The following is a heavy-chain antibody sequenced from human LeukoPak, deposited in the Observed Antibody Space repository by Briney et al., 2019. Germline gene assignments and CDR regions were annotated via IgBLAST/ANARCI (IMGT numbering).Heavy chain of an antibody. Sequence: GGSLRLSCAASGFTFSSYAMSWVRQAPGKGLEWVSSISSSSSYIYYADSVKGRFTISRDNAKNSLYLQMNSLRAEDTAVYYCARDQARITMIVVVSDAFDIWGQGTMVTVSS. CDR2: ISSSSSYI. V-gene: IGHV3-21*01. CDR1: GFTFSSYA. J-gene: IGHJ3*02. CDR3: ARDQARITMIVVVSDAFDI. D-gene: IGHD3-22*01.